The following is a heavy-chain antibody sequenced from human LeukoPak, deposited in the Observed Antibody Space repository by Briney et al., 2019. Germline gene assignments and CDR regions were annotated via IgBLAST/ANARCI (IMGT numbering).Heavy chain of an antibody. CDR3: ASRRGSFTYYFDY. D-gene: IGHD1-26*01. CDR2: IYYSGST. J-gene: IGHJ4*02. CDR1: GGSISSSSYY. V-gene: IGHV4-39*07. Sequence: SETLSLTCTVSGGSISSSSYYWGWIRQPPGKGLEWIGNIYYSGSTYYNPSLKSRVTISVDTSKNQFSLKLSSVTAADTAVYYCASRRGSFTYYFDYWGQGTLVTVSS.